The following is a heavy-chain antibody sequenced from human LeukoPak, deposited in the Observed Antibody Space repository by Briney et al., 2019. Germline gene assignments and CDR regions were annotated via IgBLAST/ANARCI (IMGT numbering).Heavy chain of an antibody. Sequence: ASVKVSCKASGYTFTGYYMHWVRQAPGQGLEWMGWINPNSGNTGYAQKFQGRVTMTRNTSISTAYMELSSLRSEDTAVYYCARESGSGSYYNAHYYYYYMDVWGKGTTVTISS. J-gene: IGHJ6*03. CDR2: INPNSGNT. D-gene: IGHD3-10*01. CDR1: GYTFTGYY. CDR3: ARESGSGSYYNAHYYYYYMDV. V-gene: IGHV1-8*02.